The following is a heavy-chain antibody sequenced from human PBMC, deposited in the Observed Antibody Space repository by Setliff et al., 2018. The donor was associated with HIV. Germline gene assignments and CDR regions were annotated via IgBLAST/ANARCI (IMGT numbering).Heavy chain of an antibody. J-gene: IGHJ4*02. V-gene: IGHV3-48*03. CDR2: ISSSGSTI. D-gene: IGHD5-18*01. CDR3: ARRRSGYSYGWDY. Sequence: GGSLRLSCAASGFTFSSYEMNWVRQAPGKGLEWVSYISSSGSTIYYADSVKGRFTISRDNAKNSLYLQMNSLRAEDTAVYYCARRRSGYSYGWDYWGQGTLVTVSS. CDR1: GFTFSSYE.